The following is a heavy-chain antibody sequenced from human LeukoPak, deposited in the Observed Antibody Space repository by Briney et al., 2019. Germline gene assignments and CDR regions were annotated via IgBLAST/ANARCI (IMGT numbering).Heavy chain of an antibody. V-gene: IGHV3-30*18. CDR1: GVTLSDAW. CDR2: ISYDGSNK. J-gene: IGHJ4*02. Sequence: GGSLRLSCAASGVTLSDAWMNWVCQAPGKGLEWVAVISYDGSNKYNADSVKGRFTISRDNSKNMLYLQMNSLRAEDTAVYYCAKWKYSNSGIDDYWGQGTLVTVSS. CDR3: AKWKYSNSGIDDY. D-gene: IGHD6-6*01.